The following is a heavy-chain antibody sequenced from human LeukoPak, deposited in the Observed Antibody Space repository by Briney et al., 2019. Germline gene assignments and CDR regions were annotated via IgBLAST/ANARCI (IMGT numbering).Heavy chain of an antibody. CDR3: ARGAAAGYWYFDL. Sequence: ASVKVSCTASGYTFTSYDINWVRQAPGQGLEWMGWMNPNSGHTGYAQKFQGRVTMTRNTSISTAYMELSSLRSEDTAVYYCARGAAAGYWYFDLWGRGTLVTVSS. CDR1: GYTFTSYD. J-gene: IGHJ2*01. D-gene: IGHD6-13*01. CDR2: MNPNSGHT. V-gene: IGHV1-8*01.